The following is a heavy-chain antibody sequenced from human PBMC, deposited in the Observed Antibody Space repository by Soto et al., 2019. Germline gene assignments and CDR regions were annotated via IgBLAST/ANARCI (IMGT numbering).Heavy chain of an antibody. J-gene: IGHJ4*02. Sequence: EVQLLGPGGALVQPGGSLRLSGAASEFTLGSYSMNWVRKAPGKGLGWVSYISSSSSTIYYADSVKGRFTISRDNAKNSLYLQMNSLRAEDTAVYYCARDGDDILTGYYTYWGQGTLVTVSS. D-gene: IGHD3-9*01. CDR1: EFTLGSYS. V-gene: IGHV3-48*01. CDR3: ARDGDDILTGYYTY. CDR2: ISSSSSTI.